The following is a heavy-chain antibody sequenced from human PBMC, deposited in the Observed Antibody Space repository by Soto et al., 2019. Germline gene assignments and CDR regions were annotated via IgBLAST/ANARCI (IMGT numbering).Heavy chain of an antibody. D-gene: IGHD2-2*01. V-gene: IGHV3-30*18. CDR3: AESSSAAHYGMDV. CDR1: GFIFSSYG. Sequence: GGSLRLSCAASGFIFSSYGKHWVRQAPGKGLEWVAVISSDGSDKYYTDSVKGRFTISRDNSKNTVYLEMNSLRSEDTAVYYCAESSSAAHYGMDVWGQGTTVTVSS. CDR2: ISSDGSDK. J-gene: IGHJ6*02.